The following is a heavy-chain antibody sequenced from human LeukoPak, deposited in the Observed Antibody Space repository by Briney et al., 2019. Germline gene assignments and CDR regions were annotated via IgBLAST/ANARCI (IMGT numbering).Heavy chain of an antibody. CDR2: TGNKASRYTT. CDR1: GSXFSDQY. J-gene: IGHJ3*02. D-gene: IGHD1-26*01. CDR3: TRGYSGRSVYAFDI. V-gene: IGHV3-72*01. Sequence: PGGSLRLSCEASGSXFSDQYIDWVRQAPGKGLQWLGRTGNKASRYTTEYAASVKGRFTISRDDSKNSLYLQMNSLKTEDTALYYCTRGYSGRSVYAFDIWGQGTMVTVSS.